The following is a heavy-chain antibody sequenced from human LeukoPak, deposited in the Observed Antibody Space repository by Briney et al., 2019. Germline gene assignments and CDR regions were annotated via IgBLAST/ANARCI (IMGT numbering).Heavy chain of an antibody. CDR3: AKDRQGGNPLGPDYYYYGMDV. CDR1: GFTFSSYG. Sequence: GGSLRLSCAASGFTFSSYGMHWVRQAPGKGLEWVAFIRYDGSNKYYADSVKGRFTISRDNSKNTLYLQMNSLRAEDTAVYYCAKDRQGGNPLGPDYYYYGMDVWGQGTTVTVSS. V-gene: IGHV3-30*02. CDR2: IRYDGSNK. J-gene: IGHJ6*02. D-gene: IGHD4-23*01.